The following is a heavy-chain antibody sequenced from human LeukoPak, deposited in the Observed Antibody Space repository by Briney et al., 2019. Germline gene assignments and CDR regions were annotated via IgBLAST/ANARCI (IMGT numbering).Heavy chain of an antibody. Sequence: SVKVSCKASGGTFSSYAISWVRQAPGQGLEWMGGIIPIFGTANYAQKFQGRVTITADESTSTDYMELSSLRSEDKAVYYCARGLPAAIGYSDYWGQGTLVTVSS. V-gene: IGHV1-69*13. CDR3: ARGLPAAIGYSDY. J-gene: IGHJ4*02. D-gene: IGHD2-2*01. CDR2: IIPIFGTA. CDR1: GGTFSSYA.